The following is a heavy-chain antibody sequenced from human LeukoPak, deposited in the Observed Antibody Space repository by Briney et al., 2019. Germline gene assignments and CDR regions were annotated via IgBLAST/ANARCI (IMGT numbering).Heavy chain of an antibody. CDR2: INTDGYST. CDR3: ARDRSYDMDV. D-gene: IGHD2-2*01. V-gene: IGHV3-74*01. CDR1: GFNFSNYW. J-gene: IGHJ6*02. Sequence: GGSLRLSCTASGFNFSNYWMHWVRQAPGKGLVWVSRINTDGYSTNYADSVKGRFSISRDNAKNTLYLQMNSLRAEDTAVYYCARDRSYDMDVWGQGTTVTVSS.